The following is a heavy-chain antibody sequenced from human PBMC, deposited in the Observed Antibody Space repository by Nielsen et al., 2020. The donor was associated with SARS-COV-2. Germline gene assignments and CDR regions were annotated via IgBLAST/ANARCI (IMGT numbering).Heavy chain of an antibody. CDR1: GFTFSSYD. D-gene: IGHD4-17*01. CDR2: IGTAGDT. V-gene: IGHV3-13*04. Sequence: GESLKISCAASGFTFSSYDMHWVRQATGKGLEWVSAIGTAGDTYYPGSVKGRFTISRENAKNSLYLQMNSLRAGDTAVYYCARGSYGDHNKYYYGMDVWGQGTTVTVSS. J-gene: IGHJ6*02. CDR3: ARGSYGDHNKYYYGMDV.